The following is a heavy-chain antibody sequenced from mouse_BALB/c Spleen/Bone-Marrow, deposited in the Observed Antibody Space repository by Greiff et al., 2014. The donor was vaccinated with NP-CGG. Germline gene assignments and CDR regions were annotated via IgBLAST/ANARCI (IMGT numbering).Heavy chain of an antibody. CDR1: GFNIKDTY. J-gene: IGHJ3*01. D-gene: IGHD1-1*01. Sequence: VQLQQSGAELVKPGASVKLSCTASGFNIKDTYMHWVKQRPEQGLEWIGRIDPANGNTKYDPKFQGKATITADTSSNTAYLQLSSLTSEDTDVDDWDAEYYGSRQGADGGKGTRVNVAA. CDR3: DAEYYGSRQGAD. CDR2: IDPANGNT. V-gene: IGHV14-3*02.